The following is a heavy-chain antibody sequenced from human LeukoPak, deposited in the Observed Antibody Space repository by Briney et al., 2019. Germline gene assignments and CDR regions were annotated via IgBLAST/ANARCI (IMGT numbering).Heavy chain of an antibody. Sequence: GGSLRLSCAASGFTFSSYWMHWVRQVPGKGLVCVSRINSDGSSTRYADSVKGRFTISRDNAKNTLYLQMNSLRAEDTAVYYCARDTPGYSSSWDNWFGPWGQGTLVTVSS. CDR1: GFTFSSYW. J-gene: IGHJ5*02. CDR3: ARDTPGYSSSWDNWFGP. D-gene: IGHD6-13*01. CDR2: INSDGSST. V-gene: IGHV3-74*01.